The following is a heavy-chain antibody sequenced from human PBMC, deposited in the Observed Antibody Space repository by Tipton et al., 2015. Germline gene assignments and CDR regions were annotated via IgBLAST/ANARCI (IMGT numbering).Heavy chain of an antibody. Sequence: TLSLTCRVSGGSISSGSYYWSWVRQSAGKGLEWIGRVFSSGGTHYNPSLKSRATISVDRAKNELSRELTSVTAADTAVYYCARDGADTSWYAGWFDPWGQGTLVTVSS. CDR1: GGSISSGSYY. CDR2: VFSSGGT. D-gene: IGHD1-26*01. V-gene: IGHV4-61*02. J-gene: IGHJ5*02. CDR3: ARDGADTSWYAGWFDP.